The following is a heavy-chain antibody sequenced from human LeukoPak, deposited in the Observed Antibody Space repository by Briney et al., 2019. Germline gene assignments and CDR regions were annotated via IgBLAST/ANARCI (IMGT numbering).Heavy chain of an antibody. V-gene: IGHV5-51*01. CDR1: RSSFSDYW. D-gene: IGHD4-11*01. CDR3: ARLEDYNNYVDS. J-gene: IGHJ4*02. Sequence: GESLKISCKGSRSSFSDYWIGWVRQMPGKGLELMGIIYAGDFDARYSPSFQGQVSISADKSINTAYLQWSSLKASDTAMYYCARLEDYNNYVDSWGQGTLVTVSS. CDR2: IYAGDFDA.